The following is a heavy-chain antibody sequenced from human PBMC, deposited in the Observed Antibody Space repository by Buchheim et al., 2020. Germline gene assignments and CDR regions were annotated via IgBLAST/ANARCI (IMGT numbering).Heavy chain of an antibody. CDR3: AKDRGGSCYDY. Sequence: QVQLVESGGGVVQPGRSLRLSCAASGFTFSSYGMHWVRQAPGKGLEWVAVISYDGSNKYYADSVKGRFTISRDNSKNTLYLQMNSLSAEDTAVYYCAKDRGGSCYDYWGQGTL. CDR2: ISYDGSNK. J-gene: IGHJ4*02. V-gene: IGHV3-30*18. D-gene: IGHD2-15*01. CDR1: GFTFSSYG.